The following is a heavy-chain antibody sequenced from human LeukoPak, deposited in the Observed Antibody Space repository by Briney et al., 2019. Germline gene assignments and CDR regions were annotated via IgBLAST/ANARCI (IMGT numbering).Heavy chain of an antibody. CDR2: IYHGDSDT. Sequence: GGARKTSFRGAGSPFTSYWIGLGPQMPGKGVGWRGIIYHGDSDTRYCTSFQGQATISADKSISTAYLQWSSLKASDTAMYYCARHKREQQLVLFDYWGQGTLVTVSS. CDR1: GSPFTSYW. V-gene: IGHV5-51*01. D-gene: IGHD6-13*01. CDR3: ARHKREQQLVLFDY. J-gene: IGHJ4*02.